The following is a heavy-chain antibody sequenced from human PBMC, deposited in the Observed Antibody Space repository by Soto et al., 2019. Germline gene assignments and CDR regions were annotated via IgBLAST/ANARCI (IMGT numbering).Heavy chain of an antibody. CDR3: VRDGTKTLRDWFDP. D-gene: IGHD1-1*01. Sequence: QLQLQDSGPGLVKPSETLSLTCPVSGASISGFYGSWIRKSAGRGLEWIGRIYATGTTDYNPSLKSRVMMSVDTSKKQFSLKLRSVTAADTAVYYCVRDGTKTLRDWFDPWGQGISVTVSS. J-gene: IGHJ5*02. CDR1: GASISGFY. V-gene: IGHV4-4*07. CDR2: IYATGTT.